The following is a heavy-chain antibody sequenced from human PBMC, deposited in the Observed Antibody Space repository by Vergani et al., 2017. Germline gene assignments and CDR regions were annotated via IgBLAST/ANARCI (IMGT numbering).Heavy chain of an antibody. CDR1: GGSISSYY. CDR2: IYYSGST. Sequence: QVQLQESGPGLVKPSETLSLTFTVSGGSISSYYWSWIRQPPGKGLEWIGYIYYSGSTNYNPSLKSRVTISVDTSKNQFSLKLSSVTAADTAVYYCARTDTAMAIDYWGQGTLVTVSS. V-gene: IGHV4-59*01. D-gene: IGHD5-18*01. CDR3: ARTDTAMAIDY. J-gene: IGHJ4*02.